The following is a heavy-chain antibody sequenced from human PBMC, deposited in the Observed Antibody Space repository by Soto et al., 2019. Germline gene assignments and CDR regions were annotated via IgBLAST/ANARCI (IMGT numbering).Heavy chain of an antibody. CDR3: ANDIIVLPGAKGLDY. Sequence: ASVKVSCKASGYTSTNYGMHWVRQAPGQRLEWMGWINAGSGNTKYSQKFQGRITITRDTSASTVYMELSSLRSEDTAVYYCANDIIVLPGAKGLDYWVQGALVTVSS. CDR2: INAGSGNT. D-gene: IGHD2-2*01. CDR1: GYTSTNYG. V-gene: IGHV1-3*01. J-gene: IGHJ4*02.